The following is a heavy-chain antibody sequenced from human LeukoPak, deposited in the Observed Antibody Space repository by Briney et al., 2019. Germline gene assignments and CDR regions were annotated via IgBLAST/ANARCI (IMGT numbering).Heavy chain of an antibody. CDR1: GGSISSYY. CDR2: IYYRGNT. CDR3: TRGGYNYDSPPGDPFDY. J-gene: IGHJ4*02. V-gene: IGHV4-59*01. D-gene: IGHD5-18*01. Sequence: SEPLSLPCTVSGGSISSYYWSWIRQPPGKGLEWIGYIYYRGNTNYNPSLKSRVTISVDMSKNQFSLKLSSVTAADTAVYYCTRGGYNYDSPPGDPFDYWGQGTLVTVSS.